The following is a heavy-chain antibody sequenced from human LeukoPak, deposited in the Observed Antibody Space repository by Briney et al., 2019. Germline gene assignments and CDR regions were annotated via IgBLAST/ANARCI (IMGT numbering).Heavy chain of an antibody. V-gene: IGHV3-30*02. CDR1: GFTLSAYG. Sequence: GGSLRLSCAASGFTLSAYGMHWVRQAPGKGLEWVAFIRYAGSNKYYADSVNGRFTISRDNSKNTLYLQMNSLRVEDTAVYYCAKDAAPYSNNSPNWFDPWGQGTLVTVSS. J-gene: IGHJ5*02. CDR2: IRYAGSNK. CDR3: AKDAAPYSNNSPNWFDP. D-gene: IGHD4-11*01.